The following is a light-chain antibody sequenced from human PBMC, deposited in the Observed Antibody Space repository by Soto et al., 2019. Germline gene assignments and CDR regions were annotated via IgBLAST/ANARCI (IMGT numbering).Light chain of an antibody. J-gene: IGLJ3*02. V-gene: IGLV1-44*01. CDR3: AAWDDSLNGWV. CDR2: TNN. Sequence: QSVLTQPPSASGTPGQRVTISCSGSSSNIGSTTVSWYQQLPGTAPKLLIYTNNQRPSGVPDRFSGSKSDTSASLAISGLQSEDEADYYCAAWDDSLNGWVFGGETKVTVL. CDR1: SSNIGSTT.